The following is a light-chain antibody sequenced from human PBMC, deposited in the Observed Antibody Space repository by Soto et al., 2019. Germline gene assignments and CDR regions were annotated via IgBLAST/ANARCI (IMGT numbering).Light chain of an antibody. CDR3: CSYVGTYSYV. J-gene: IGLJ1*01. CDR1: SSDVGAYNY. Sequence: QSALTQPRSVSGSRGQSITISCTGTSSDVGAYNYVSWYQQHPGKVPKLMLYAVTKRPSGVPDRFSGSKSGNTASLTISGLQAEDEADYYCCSYVGTYSYVFGTGTKLTVL. CDR2: AVT. V-gene: IGLV2-11*01.